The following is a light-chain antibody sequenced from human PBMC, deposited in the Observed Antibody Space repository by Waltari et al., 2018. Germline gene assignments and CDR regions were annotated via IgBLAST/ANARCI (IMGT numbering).Light chain of an antibody. CDR2: DAA. J-gene: IGKJ4*01. V-gene: IGKV1-5*01. CDR3: QHYKNFPLT. CDR1: EDINTW. Sequence: DVQMTQSPSTLSASVGDRVTITCRASEDINTWLAWYQQKPGKAPKILISDAASLKSGVPSRFSGSGSGTDFTLTITSMQPDDFATYYCQHYKNFPLTFGGGTNVEV.